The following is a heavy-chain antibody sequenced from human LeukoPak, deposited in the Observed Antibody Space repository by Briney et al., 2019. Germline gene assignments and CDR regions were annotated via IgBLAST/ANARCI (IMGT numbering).Heavy chain of an antibody. J-gene: IGHJ4*02. D-gene: IGHD5-12*01. V-gene: IGHV3-64D*06. CDR2: ISSYGDKT. Sequence: PGGSLRLSCSASGFTFSNCAMHWVRQAPGKGPEYVSVISSYGDKTYYADSVKGRFTISRDNSKNTVSLQMSSLRAEDTAVYYCASVVATIWGYYFDYWGQGTLVTVSS. CDR1: GFTFSNCA. CDR3: ASVVATIWGYYFDY.